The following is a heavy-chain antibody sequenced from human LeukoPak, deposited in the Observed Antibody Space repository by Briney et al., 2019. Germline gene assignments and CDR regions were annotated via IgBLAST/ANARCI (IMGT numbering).Heavy chain of an antibody. CDR3: ARGAKDYYDSSGYYYGY. D-gene: IGHD3-22*01. V-gene: IGHV4-59*01. Sequence: SETLSLTCTVSGGSISSYYWSWIRQPPGKGLEWIGYIYYSGSTNYNPSLKSRVTISVDTSKNQFSLKLSSVTAADTAVYYCARGAKDYYDSSGYYYGYWGQGTLVTVSS. J-gene: IGHJ4*02. CDR2: IYYSGST. CDR1: GGSISSYY.